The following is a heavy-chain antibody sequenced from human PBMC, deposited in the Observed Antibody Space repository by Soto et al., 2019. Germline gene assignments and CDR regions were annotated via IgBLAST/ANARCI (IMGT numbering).Heavy chain of an antibody. CDR2: ISYDGSNK. CDR3: AKEGVSRESTTTVTPDFDY. CDR1: GFTFSSYG. Sequence: QVQLVESGGGVVQPGRSLRLSCAASGFTFSSYGMHWVRQAPGKGLEWMAVISYDGSNKYYADSVKGRFTISRDNSKNTLYLQMNSLRAEDTAVYYCAKEGVSRESTTTVTPDFDYWGQGTLVTVSS. V-gene: IGHV3-30*18. D-gene: IGHD4-17*01. J-gene: IGHJ4*02.